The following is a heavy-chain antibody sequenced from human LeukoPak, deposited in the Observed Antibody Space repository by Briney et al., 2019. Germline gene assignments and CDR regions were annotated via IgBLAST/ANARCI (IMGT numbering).Heavy chain of an antibody. Sequence: ASVKVSCKASGYTFTSSDINWVRQATGQGLEWMGWMNPNSGNTGYAQKFQGRVTITRNTSISTAYMELSSLRSEDTAVYYCARGVRRGGTRFDPWGQGTLVTVSS. D-gene: IGHD1-7*01. V-gene: IGHV1-8*03. CDR1: GYTFTSSD. J-gene: IGHJ5*02. CDR3: ARGVRRGGTRFDP. CDR2: MNPNSGNT.